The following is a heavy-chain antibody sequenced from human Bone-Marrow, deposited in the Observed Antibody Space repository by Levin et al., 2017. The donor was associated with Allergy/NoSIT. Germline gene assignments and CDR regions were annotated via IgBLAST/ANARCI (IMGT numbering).Heavy chain of an antibody. CDR3: ARAISGVARDY. D-gene: IGHD3-3*01. J-gene: IGHJ4*02. V-gene: IGHV3-7*01. Sequence: PGGSLRLSCAASGFTLSSYWMSWVRQAPGKGLEWVANIKQDGSEKFYVDSVKGRFTISRDNAKNSLYLQMNSLRAEDTAMYYCARAISGVARDYWGQGTLVTVSS. CDR1: GFTLSSYW. CDR2: IKQDGSEK.